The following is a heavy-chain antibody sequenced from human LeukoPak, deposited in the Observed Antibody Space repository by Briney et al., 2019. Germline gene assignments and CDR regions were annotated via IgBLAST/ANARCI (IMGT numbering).Heavy chain of an antibody. V-gene: IGHV4-4*07. CDR2: IYTSGST. CDR1: GGSISSYY. CDR3: ARARFDSSGYVPFVDY. J-gene: IGHJ4*02. D-gene: IGHD3-22*01. Sequence: SETLSLTCTVSGGSISSYYWSWLRQPAGKGLEWLGRIYTSGSTNYNPSLKSRVTMSVDTSKNQFSLKLSSVTAADTAVYYCARARFDSSGYVPFVDYWGQGTLVTVSS.